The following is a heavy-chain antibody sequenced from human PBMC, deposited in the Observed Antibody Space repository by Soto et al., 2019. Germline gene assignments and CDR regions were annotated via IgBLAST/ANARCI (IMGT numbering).Heavy chain of an antibody. Sequence: QVQLVQSGAEVKKPGASVKVSCKASGYTFTSYGISWVRQAPGQGLEWMGWISANNGNTNYAQKLQGRVTMTTDTSPSTAYMDLRSLRSDDTAVYYCARDRESYALDYWGQGTLVTVSS. CDR1: GYTFTSYG. CDR3: ARDRESYALDY. J-gene: IGHJ4*02. D-gene: IGHD1-26*01. CDR2: ISANNGNT. V-gene: IGHV1-18*01.